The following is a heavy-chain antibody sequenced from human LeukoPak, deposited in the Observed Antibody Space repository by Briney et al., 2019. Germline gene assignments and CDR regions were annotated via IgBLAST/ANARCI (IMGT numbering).Heavy chain of an antibody. CDR1: GGSISSYY. V-gene: IGHV4-59*01. D-gene: IGHD3-10*01. CDR2: IYYSGST. Sequence: PSETLSLTCTVSGGSISSYYWSWIRQPPGKGLEWIGYIYYSGSTNYNPSLKSRVTISVDTSKNQFSLKLSSVTAADTAVYYCARIDGSGSYLAFDYWGQGTLVTVSS. CDR3: ARIDGSGSYLAFDY. J-gene: IGHJ4*02.